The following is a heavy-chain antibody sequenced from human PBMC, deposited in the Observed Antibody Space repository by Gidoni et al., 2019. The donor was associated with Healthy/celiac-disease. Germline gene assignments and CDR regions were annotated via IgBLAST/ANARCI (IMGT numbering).Heavy chain of an antibody. Sequence: EVQLLESGGGLVQPGGSLSISCAASGFTFSSYAMSWVRQAPGKGLEWVSAISGSGGTTFYADSAKGRFTISRDYSKNTLYLQMNSLRVEDTAVYYCAKDVTVTTLYYFDYWGQGTLVTVSS. J-gene: IGHJ4*02. CDR1: GFTFSSYA. CDR3: AKDVTVTTLYYFDY. V-gene: IGHV3-23*01. D-gene: IGHD4-17*01. CDR2: ISGSGGTT.